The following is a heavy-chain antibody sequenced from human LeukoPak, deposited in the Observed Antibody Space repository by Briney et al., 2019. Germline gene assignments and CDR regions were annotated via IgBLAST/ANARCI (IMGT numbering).Heavy chain of an antibody. Sequence: PGGSLRLSCAASGFTFSSYWMSWVRQAPGKGLEWVANVKEDGSEKYYVDSVKGRFTISRDNAKSSLYLQMNSLRAEDTAVYFCVRGVYSSNWDGHFDYWGQGTLVTVSS. D-gene: IGHD6-13*01. J-gene: IGHJ4*02. CDR3: VRGVYSSNWDGHFDY. V-gene: IGHV3-7*01. CDR2: VKEDGSEK. CDR1: GFTFSSYW.